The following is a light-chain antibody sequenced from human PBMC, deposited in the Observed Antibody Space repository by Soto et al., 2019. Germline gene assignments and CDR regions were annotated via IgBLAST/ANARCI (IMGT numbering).Light chain of an antibody. CDR3: QQRTDWHRT. CDR1: QSVGYH. J-gene: IGKJ1*01. CDR2: DAS. Sequence: EIVLTQSPATLSLSPGERATLSCRASQSVGYHLAWYQQKPGQAPRLLIYDASNRATGIPARFSGSGSGTDFTLAISSLEPEDFAVYYCQQRTDWHRTFGQGTKVDI. V-gene: IGKV3-11*01.